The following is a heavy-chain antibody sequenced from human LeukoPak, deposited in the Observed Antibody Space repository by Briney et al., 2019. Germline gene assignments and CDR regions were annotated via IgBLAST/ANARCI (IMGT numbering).Heavy chain of an antibody. J-gene: IGHJ2*01. CDR3: AREDKQLLPDWYFDL. D-gene: IGHD6-6*01. CDR1: GDSVSSNSAA. CDR2: TYYRSNWNN. Sequence: SQTLSLTCAISGDSVSSNSAAWNWIRQSPSRGLEWLGRTYYRSNWNNDYAISVKSRITINPDTSKNQFSLQLNSVTPEDTAVYYCAREDKQLLPDWYFDLWGRGTLVTVSS. V-gene: IGHV6-1*01.